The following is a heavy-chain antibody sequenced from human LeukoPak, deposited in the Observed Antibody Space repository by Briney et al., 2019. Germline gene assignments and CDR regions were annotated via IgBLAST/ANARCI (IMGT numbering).Heavy chain of an antibody. CDR1: GGSITSNY. CDR2: MYYSGSA. CDR3: AGLAYGDFGGYFDY. Sequence: SETLSLTCTVSGGSITSNYWSWIRQPPGKGLEWIGYMYYSGSADYNPSLKSRLSISVDTSKSQFSLKLSSVTAADTAVYYCAGLAYGDFGGYFDYWGQGALVTVSS. D-gene: IGHD4-17*01. J-gene: IGHJ4*02. V-gene: IGHV4-59*08.